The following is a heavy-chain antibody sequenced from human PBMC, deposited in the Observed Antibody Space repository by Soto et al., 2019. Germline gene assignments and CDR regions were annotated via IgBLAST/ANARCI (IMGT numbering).Heavy chain of an antibody. J-gene: IGHJ3*02. Sequence: SETLSVTCTVSGGSISSSSYYWGWIRQPPGKGLEWIGSIYYSGSTYYNPSLKSRVTISVDTSKNQFSLKLSSVTAADTAVYYCARRGYYAISAFDIWGQGTMVTVS. CDR1: GGSISSSSYY. CDR2: IYYSGST. CDR3: ARRGYYAISAFDI. V-gene: IGHV4-39*01. D-gene: IGHD2-8*01.